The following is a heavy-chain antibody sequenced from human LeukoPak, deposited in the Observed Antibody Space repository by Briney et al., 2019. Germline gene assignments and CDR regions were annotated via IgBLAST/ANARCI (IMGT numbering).Heavy chain of an antibody. CDR3: AKSIAARPLYYYGMDV. V-gene: IGHV3-48*03. Sequence: GGSLRLSCAASGFTFSSYEMNWVRQAPGKGLEWVSYISNSGTAIYYADSVKGRFTISRDNAKSSLYLQMNSLRAEDTAVYYCAKSIAARPLYYYGMDVWGQGTTVTVSS. CDR1: GFTFSSYE. J-gene: IGHJ6*02. D-gene: IGHD6-6*01. CDR2: ISNSGTAI.